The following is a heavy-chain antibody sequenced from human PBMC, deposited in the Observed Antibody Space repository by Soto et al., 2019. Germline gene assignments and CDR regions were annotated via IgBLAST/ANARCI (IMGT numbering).Heavy chain of an antibody. CDR3: ARRGGGYYPYYFDY. V-gene: IGHV4-34*12. CDR1: GGSFSGYY. Sequence: SETLSLTCAVYGGSFSGYYWSWIRQPPGKGLEWIGEILHSGSTNYNPSLKGRVTISVDTSKNQFSLKVNSVTAADTAVYFCARRGGGYYPYYFDYWGQGSLVTVSS. CDR2: ILHSGST. D-gene: IGHD3-22*01. J-gene: IGHJ4*02.